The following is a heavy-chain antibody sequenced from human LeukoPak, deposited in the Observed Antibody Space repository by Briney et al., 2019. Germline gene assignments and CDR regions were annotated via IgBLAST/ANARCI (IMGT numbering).Heavy chain of an antibody. Sequence: PSETLSLTCAVYGGSFSSYYWSWIRQPPGKGLEWIGDIYYSGSTNYNPSLKSRVTISVDTSKNQFSQRLSSVTAADTAVYYSARLASGSYGPLTPFDYWGQGTLVTVSS. CDR2: IYYSGST. V-gene: IGHV4-59*08. CDR1: GGSFSSYY. D-gene: IGHD1-26*01. J-gene: IGHJ4*02. CDR3: ARLASGSYGPLTPFDY.